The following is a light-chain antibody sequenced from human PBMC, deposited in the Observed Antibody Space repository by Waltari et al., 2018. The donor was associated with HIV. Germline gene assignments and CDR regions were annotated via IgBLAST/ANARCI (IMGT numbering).Light chain of an antibody. J-gene: IGLJ2*01. V-gene: IGLV1-40*01. CDR3: QSFDYDSSLTVL. Sequence: QSVLTQPPSVSGAPGQTVTISCSGSSSNIGDADFDVHWYQQLPGTAPKLLIYGNRLLPSGVPDRFSGSKSGTSASLAITGLQPEDEADYYCQSFDYDSSLTVLFGGGTKLTVL. CDR2: GNR. CDR1: SSNIGDADFD.